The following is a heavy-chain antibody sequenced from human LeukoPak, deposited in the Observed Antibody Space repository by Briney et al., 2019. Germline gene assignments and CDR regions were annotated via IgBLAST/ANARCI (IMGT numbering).Heavy chain of an antibody. D-gene: IGHD5-24*01. CDR1: GGSISSSSYY. J-gene: IGHJ4*02. V-gene: IGHV4-39*01. Sequence: SETLSLTCTVSGGSISSSSYYWGWIRQPPGKGLEWIGSIYYSGSTYYNPSLKSRVTISVDTSKNQFSLKLSSVTAADTAAYYCARLGPVEMATIALDYWGQGTLVTVSS. CDR2: IYYSGST. CDR3: ARLGPVEMATIALDY.